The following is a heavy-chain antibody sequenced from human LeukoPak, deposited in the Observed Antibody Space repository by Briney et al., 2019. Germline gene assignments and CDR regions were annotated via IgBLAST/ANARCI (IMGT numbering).Heavy chain of an antibody. Sequence: SETLSLTCAVYGGSFSGYYWSWIRQPPGKGLEWIGEINHSGITNYNPSLKSRVTISVDTSKNQFSLKLSSLTAADTAVYYCARDLDSSGYYFDYWGQGTLVTVSS. CDR3: ARDLDSSGYYFDY. D-gene: IGHD3-22*01. V-gene: IGHV4-34*01. J-gene: IGHJ4*02. CDR2: INHSGIT. CDR1: GGSFSGYY.